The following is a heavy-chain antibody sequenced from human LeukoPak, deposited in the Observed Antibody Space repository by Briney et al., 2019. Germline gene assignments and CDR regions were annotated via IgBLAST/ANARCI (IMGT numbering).Heavy chain of an antibody. CDR3: AKDGQYSSSSPYYFDY. D-gene: IGHD6-6*01. CDR2: LSSSGGTT. Sequence: GGSLKLSCAASGFTFSSYSMNWVRQAPGKGLEWVSGLSSSGGTTFYADSVEGRFTISRDFSKNTLYLQMNSLRAEDTAVYYCAKDGQYSSSSPYYFDYWGQGTLVTVSS. J-gene: IGHJ4*02. V-gene: IGHV3-23*01. CDR1: GFTFSSYS.